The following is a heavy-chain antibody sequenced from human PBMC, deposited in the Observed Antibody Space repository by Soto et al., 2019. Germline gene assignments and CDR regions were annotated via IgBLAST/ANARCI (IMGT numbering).Heavy chain of an antibody. CDR1: GGSISSYY. Sequence: SETLSLTCTVSGGSISSYYWSWIRQPPGKGLEWIGCVHYSWSSHYNPSLKSRVTISVDTSKNQFSLKLSSVTAADTAVYYCARIYSGSYYVWFDPWGQGTLVTVSS. J-gene: IGHJ5*02. D-gene: IGHD1-26*01. V-gene: IGHV4-59*08. CDR2: VHYSWSS. CDR3: ARIYSGSYYVWFDP.